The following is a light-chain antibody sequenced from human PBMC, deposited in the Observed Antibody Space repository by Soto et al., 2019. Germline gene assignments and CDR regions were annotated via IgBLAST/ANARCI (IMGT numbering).Light chain of an antibody. Sequence: QSALTQPASVSGSPEQSITISCTGTSSDVGGYNYVSWYQQHPGKAPKLMIYDVSNRPSGDSNRFSGSKSGNTASLTISGLQAEDEADYYCSSYTSSSTLLYVFGTGTKLTVL. CDR3: SSYTSSSTLLYV. CDR1: SSDVGGYNY. CDR2: DVS. J-gene: IGLJ1*01. V-gene: IGLV2-14*01.